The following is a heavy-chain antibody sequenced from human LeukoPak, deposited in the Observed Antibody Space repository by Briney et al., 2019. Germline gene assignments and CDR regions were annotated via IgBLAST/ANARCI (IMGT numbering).Heavy chain of an antibody. Sequence: ASVKVSCKASGGTFSSYAISWVRQAPGQGLEWMGRIIPIFGTANYAQKFQGRVTITTDESTSTAYMELSSLRSEDTAVYYCASRRGGDINAFDIWGQGTVVTVSS. CDR3: ASRRGGDINAFDI. J-gene: IGHJ3*02. D-gene: IGHD2-15*01. V-gene: IGHV1-69*05. CDR1: GGTFSSYA. CDR2: IIPIFGTA.